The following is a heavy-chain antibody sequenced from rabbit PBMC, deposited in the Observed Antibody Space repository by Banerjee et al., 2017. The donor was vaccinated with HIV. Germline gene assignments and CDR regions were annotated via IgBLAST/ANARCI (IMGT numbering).Heavy chain of an antibody. CDR1: GFDLSSDYY. Sequence: QSLEESGGDLVKPEGSLTLTCKASGFDLSSDYYMCWVRQAPGKGLEWVACIYAGSGGDTYYANWAKSRFTISKTSSTTVTLQMTSLTAADTATYFCARDPYGFDYFNLWGQGTLVTVS. J-gene: IGHJ4*01. CDR3: ARDPYGFDYFNL. D-gene: IGHD3-3*01. CDR2: IYAGSGGDT. V-gene: IGHV1S40*01.